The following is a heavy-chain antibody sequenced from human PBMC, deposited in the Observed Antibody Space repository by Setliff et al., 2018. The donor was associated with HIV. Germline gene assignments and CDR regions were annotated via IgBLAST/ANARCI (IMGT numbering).Heavy chain of an antibody. CDR1: SYSIDSGYY. Sequence: SETLSLTCAVSSYSIDSGYYWAWIRQSPGRGPAWIGSVYHGGNTYYNPSLKSRVTISMDTSKNRFSLKLNSVTAADTAVYYCARDRHYYHSGAYGGSRDSFDFWGQGTMVTVSS. D-gene: IGHD3-22*01. CDR3: ARDRHYYHSGAYGGSRDSFDF. V-gene: IGHV4-38-2*02. CDR2: VYHGGNT. J-gene: IGHJ3*01.